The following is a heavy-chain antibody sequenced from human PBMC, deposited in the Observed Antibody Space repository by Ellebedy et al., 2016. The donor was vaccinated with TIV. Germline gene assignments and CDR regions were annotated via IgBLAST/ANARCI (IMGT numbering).Heavy chain of an antibody. CDR1: GFAFNNYN. Sequence: GESLKISCAASGFAFNNYNMIWVRQATGKGLEWISYISSDGITTDYADSVKGRFTISRDNAKASVYLQMNSLRAEDTAVYYCARDVGRWLQFLAYWGQGTLVTVSS. V-gene: IGHV3-48*03. D-gene: IGHD5-24*01. J-gene: IGHJ4*02. CDR2: ISSDGITT. CDR3: ARDVGRWLQFLAY.